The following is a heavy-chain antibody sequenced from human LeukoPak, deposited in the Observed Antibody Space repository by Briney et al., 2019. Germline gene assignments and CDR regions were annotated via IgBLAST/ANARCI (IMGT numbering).Heavy chain of an antibody. D-gene: IGHD6-19*01. CDR3: AKSRSGWFLWDY. J-gene: IGHJ4*02. CDR2: ISGSGGST. CDR1: GFTFSSFA. Sequence: GGSLRLSCAASGFTFSSFAMSWVRHAPGKGLEWVSAISGSGGSTYYADSVKGRFTISRDNSKNTLYLQMNSLRAEDTAIYYCAKSRSGWFLWDYWGQGTLVTVSS. V-gene: IGHV3-23*01.